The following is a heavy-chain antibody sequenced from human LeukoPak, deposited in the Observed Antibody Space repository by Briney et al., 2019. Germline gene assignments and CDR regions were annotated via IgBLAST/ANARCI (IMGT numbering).Heavy chain of an antibody. CDR2: IYTSGST. CDR1: GGSISSGSYY. J-gene: IGHJ4*02. Sequence: SETLSLTCTVSGGSISSGSYYWSWIRQPAGKGLEWIGRIYTSGSTNYNPSLKSRVTISVDTSKNQFSLKLSSVTAADTAVYYCALLGNYDILTGPIDYWGQGTLVTVSS. CDR3: ALLGNYDILTGPIDY. D-gene: IGHD3-9*01. V-gene: IGHV4-61*02.